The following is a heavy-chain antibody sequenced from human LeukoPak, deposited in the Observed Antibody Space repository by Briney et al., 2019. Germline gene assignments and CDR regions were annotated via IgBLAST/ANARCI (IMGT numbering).Heavy chain of an antibody. V-gene: IGHV3-43*01. Sequence: GGSLRLSCAASGFTFDDYTMHWVRQAPGKGLEWVSPISWDGGSTYYADSVKGRFTISRDNSKNSLYLQMNSLRTEDTALYYCAREMAPTLGEFDYWGQGTLVTVSS. CDR3: AREMAPTLGEFDY. J-gene: IGHJ4*02. CDR2: ISWDGGST. D-gene: IGHD5-24*01. CDR1: GFTFDDYT.